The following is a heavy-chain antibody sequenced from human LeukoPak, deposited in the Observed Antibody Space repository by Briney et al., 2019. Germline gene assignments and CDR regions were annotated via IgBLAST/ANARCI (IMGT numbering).Heavy chain of an antibody. J-gene: IGHJ6*02. Sequence: SVKVSCKASGGTFSNYAVSWVRQAPGQGREWMGGIIPIFGTANYAQKFQGRVTITADESTSMAYMELSSLRSEDTAVYYCARDSRYYYDRSGYYSYYYYGMDIWGQGTTVTVSS. CDR3: ARDSRYYYDRSGYYSYYYYGMDI. V-gene: IGHV1-69*01. CDR2: IIPIFGTA. D-gene: IGHD3-22*01. CDR1: GGTFSNYA.